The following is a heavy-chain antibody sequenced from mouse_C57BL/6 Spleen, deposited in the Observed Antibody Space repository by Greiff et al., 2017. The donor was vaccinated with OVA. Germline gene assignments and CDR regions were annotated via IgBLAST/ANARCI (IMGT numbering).Heavy chain of an antibody. J-gene: IGHJ2*01. Sequence: EVQVVESGGDLVKPGGSLKLSCAASGFTFSSYGMSWVRQTPDKRLEWVAIISSGGRYTYYPDSVKGRFTISRDNAKNTPYLQLSSLTSEDTAMYYCARQDYGREETLDYWGQGTTLTVSS. D-gene: IGHD1-1*01. CDR2: ISSGGRYT. CDR1: GFTFSSYG. V-gene: IGHV5-6*01. CDR3: ARQDYGREETLDY.